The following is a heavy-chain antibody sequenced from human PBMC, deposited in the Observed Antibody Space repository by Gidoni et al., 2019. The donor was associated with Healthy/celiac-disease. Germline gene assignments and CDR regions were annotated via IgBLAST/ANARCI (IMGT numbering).Heavy chain of an antibody. D-gene: IGHD3-16*02. CDR2: IYWDDDK. CDR3: ARDGASWWSYRLGSFDI. J-gene: IGHJ3*02. V-gene: IGHV2-5*02. CDR1: RCAISTSGVG. Sequence: QITLKESGPTLVKPTQTLTLTCTFSRCAISTSGVGVGWIRQPPVTALEWLALIYWDDDKRYSPSLKCRLTITKDTSNNQVVLTMTHMDTLDTAKYYCARDGASWWSYRLGSFDIWGQGTLVTLSS.